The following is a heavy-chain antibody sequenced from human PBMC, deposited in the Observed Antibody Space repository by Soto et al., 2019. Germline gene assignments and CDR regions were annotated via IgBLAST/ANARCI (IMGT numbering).Heavy chain of an antibody. V-gene: IGHV5-51*01. Sequence: PVDSLKISCKASGDNFSNYWIGWVRQMPGKGLELMGILYPDDSFTRYSPSFEGQVTMTRDTSISTAYMELSRLRSDDTAVYYCASGVVVVAATRDYYYGMDVWGQGTTVTVSS. CDR1: GDNFSNYW. J-gene: IGHJ6*02. D-gene: IGHD2-15*01. CDR2: LYPDDSFT. CDR3: ASGVVVVAATRDYYYGMDV.